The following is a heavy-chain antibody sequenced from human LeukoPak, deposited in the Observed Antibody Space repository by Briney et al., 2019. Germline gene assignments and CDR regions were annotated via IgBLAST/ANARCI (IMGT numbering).Heavy chain of an antibody. CDR1: GHTLTEFS. CDR2: FDPEDGET. Sequence: GASVKVSCKVSGHTLTEFSMHWVRQAPGKRLEWMGSFDPEDGETIYAQKFQGRVTMTADTSTDTAYIELSSLRSEDTAVYFCATEGKMIRGVHTDYWGQGTLVTVSS. V-gene: IGHV1-24*01. CDR3: ATEGKMIRGVHTDY. J-gene: IGHJ4*02. D-gene: IGHD3-10*01.